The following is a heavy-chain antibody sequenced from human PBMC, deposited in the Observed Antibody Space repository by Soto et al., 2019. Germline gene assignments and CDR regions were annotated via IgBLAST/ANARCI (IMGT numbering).Heavy chain of an antibody. Sequence: EVQLLESGGGLVQPGGSLRLSCAVSGFTFRSYAMSWVRQAPGKGPEWVSVISAGGSNTYYAESVKGRFTISRDNSKNTLYLQMNSLRDEETAVYYCAKKGPPRDAFDIWGQGTMVTVST. V-gene: IGHV3-23*01. CDR3: AKKGPPRDAFDI. CDR1: GFTFRSYA. J-gene: IGHJ3*02. CDR2: ISAGGSNT.